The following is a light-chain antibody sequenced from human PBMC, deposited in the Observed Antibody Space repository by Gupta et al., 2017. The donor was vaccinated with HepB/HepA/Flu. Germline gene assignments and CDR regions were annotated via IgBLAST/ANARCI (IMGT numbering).Light chain of an antibody. CDR1: QSVSSY. J-gene: IGKJ5*01. Sequence: EIVLTQSPATLSLSPGERATLSCRASQSVSSYLAWYQQKPGQAPRLLIYDASNRATGIPARFSGSGSGTDFTLTISSLEPEDFAVYYCQQRSNWPFTFGQGTLLGIK. CDR2: DAS. V-gene: IGKV3-11*01. CDR3: QQRSNWPFT.